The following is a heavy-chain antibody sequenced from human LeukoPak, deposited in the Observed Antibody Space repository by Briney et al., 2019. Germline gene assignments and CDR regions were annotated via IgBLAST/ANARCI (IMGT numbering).Heavy chain of an antibody. V-gene: IGHV4-61*02. CDR3: ARAEQQLALDY. Sequence: PSETLSLTCTVSGGSISSNTYFWNWIRQPAGKGMEWIGRIYTSGSTNYNPSFKSRVTISLDTSKTHFSLRLRSVTAADTAVYYCARAEQQLALDYWGQGTLVTVSS. CDR2: IYTSGST. CDR1: GGSISSNTYF. D-gene: IGHD6-13*01. J-gene: IGHJ4*02.